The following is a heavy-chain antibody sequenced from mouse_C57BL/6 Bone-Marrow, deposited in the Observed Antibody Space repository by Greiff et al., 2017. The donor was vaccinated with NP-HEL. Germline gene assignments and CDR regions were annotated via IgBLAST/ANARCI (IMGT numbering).Heavy chain of an antibody. Sequence: QVQLKESGAELVRPGASVTLSCKASGYTFTDYEMHWVKQTPVHGLEWIGAIDPETGGTAYNQKFKGKAILTADKSSSTAYMELRSLTSEDSAVYYCTRLDYYGSDWYFDVWGTGTTVTVSS. CDR2: IDPETGGT. V-gene: IGHV1-15*01. D-gene: IGHD1-1*01. J-gene: IGHJ1*03. CDR1: GYTFTDYE. CDR3: TRLDYYGSDWYFDV.